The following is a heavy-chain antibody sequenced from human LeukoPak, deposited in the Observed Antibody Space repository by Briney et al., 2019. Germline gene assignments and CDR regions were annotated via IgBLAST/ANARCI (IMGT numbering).Heavy chain of an antibody. D-gene: IGHD5-18*01. V-gene: IGHV3-7*01. CDR3: ARDRGYTSFDF. J-gene: IGHJ4*02. Sequence: GGSLRLSCAAYGFSFSNSWMNWLRQVPGKGLEWVASTKPDGSQKYYVDSVKGRFFVSRDNVKDSLYLQMDSLRADDTAVYYCARDRGYTSFDFWGQGTLVAVSS. CDR1: GFSFSNSW. CDR2: TKPDGSQK.